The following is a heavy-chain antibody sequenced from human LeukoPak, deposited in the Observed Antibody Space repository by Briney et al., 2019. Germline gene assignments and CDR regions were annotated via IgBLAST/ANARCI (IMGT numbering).Heavy chain of an antibody. CDR1: GGSISSYY. D-gene: IGHD3-16*02. V-gene: IGHV4-4*07. J-gene: IGHJ3*02. CDR3: ATTAYDYVWGSYRNDAFDI. Sequence: PSETLSLTCTVSGGSISSYYWSWIRQPAGKGLEWIGRIYTSGSTNYNPSLKSRVTMSVDTSKNQFSLKLSSVTAADTAVYYCATTAYDYVWGSYRNDAFDIWGQGTMVTVSS. CDR2: IYTSGST.